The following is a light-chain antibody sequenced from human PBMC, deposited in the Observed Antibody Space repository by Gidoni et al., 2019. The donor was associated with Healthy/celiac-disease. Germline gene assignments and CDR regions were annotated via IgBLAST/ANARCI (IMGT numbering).Light chain of an antibody. V-gene: IGKV3-20*01. CDR3: QQYGSSPPIT. CDR1: QSVSSSY. J-gene: IGKJ5*01. CDR2: GAS. Sequence: EIVLTQSPGTLSLSPRERATLSCRASQSVSSSYLAWYQQKPGQAPRLLIYGASSRATGIRDRFSGSGSGTDFTLTISRLEPEDFAVYYCQQYGSSPPITFGQGTRLEIK.